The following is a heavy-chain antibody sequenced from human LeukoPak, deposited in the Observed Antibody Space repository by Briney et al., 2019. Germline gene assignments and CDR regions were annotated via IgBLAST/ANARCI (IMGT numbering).Heavy chain of an antibody. CDR2: IEHRGNT. CDR3: ARGRGVAARRGFDF. Sequence: PSETLSLSCVVNGESFSNHYWTWIRQSPGKGLEWIGEIEHRGNTNYNPSLKSRVTISVDTSKNEFSLKLKSVTAADTAVFYCARGRGVAARRGFDFWGQGTPVTVSS. J-gene: IGHJ4*02. CDR1: GESFSNHY. V-gene: IGHV4-34*01. D-gene: IGHD6-6*01.